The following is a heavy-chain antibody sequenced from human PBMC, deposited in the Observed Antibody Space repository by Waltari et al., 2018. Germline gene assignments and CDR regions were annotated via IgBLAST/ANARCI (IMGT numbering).Heavy chain of an antibody. CDR3: AKGRSGYDYWSGYYQIDY. V-gene: IGHV3-23*01. J-gene: IGHJ4*02. CDR2: ITMSGGNT. Sequence: EVQLLESGGGLVQPGGSLRLSCAASGFTFSIYALPWVRRAPGKGLEWVSSITMSGGNTYYTDSVKGRFTISRDNSKNTLYLQMNSLRAEDTAVYYCAKGRSGYDYWSGYYQIDYWGQGTLVTVSS. CDR1: GFTFSIYA. D-gene: IGHD3-3*01.